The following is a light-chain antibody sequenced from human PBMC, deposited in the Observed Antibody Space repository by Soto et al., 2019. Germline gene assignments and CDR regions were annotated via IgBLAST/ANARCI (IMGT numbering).Light chain of an antibody. J-gene: IGLJ2*01. CDR3: QTWGTGIGV. V-gene: IGLV4-69*01. Sequence: QAVVTQSPSASASLGASVKLTCTLSSGHSSYAIAWHQQQPEKGPRYLMKLNNDGSHSKGDGIPDRFSGSSSGAERYLTISSLQSEDEAEYYCQTWGTGIGVFGGGTKLTVL. CDR1: SGHSSYA. CDR2: LNNDGSH.